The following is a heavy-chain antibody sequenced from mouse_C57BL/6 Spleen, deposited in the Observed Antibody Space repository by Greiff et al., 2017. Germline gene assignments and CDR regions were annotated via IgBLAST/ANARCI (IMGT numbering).Heavy chain of an antibody. J-gene: IGHJ4*01. CDR3: ARDGYDGDAMDY. CDR2: ISDGGSYT. V-gene: IGHV5-4*01. D-gene: IGHD2-2*01. CDR1: GFTFSSYA. Sequence: EVKLVESGGGLVKPGGSLKLSCAASGFTFSSYAMSWVRQTPEKRLEWVGTISDGGSYTYYPDNVKGRFTISRDNAKNNLYLQMSHLKSEDTAMYYCARDGYDGDAMDYWGQGTSVTVSS.